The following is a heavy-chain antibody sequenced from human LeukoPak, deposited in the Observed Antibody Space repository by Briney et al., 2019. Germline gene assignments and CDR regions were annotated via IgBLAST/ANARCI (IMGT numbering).Heavy chain of an antibody. J-gene: IGHJ4*02. CDR1: GFSFSTYG. CDR2: IWNAGTNT. CDR3: AGDTPPGGDYYFDY. D-gene: IGHD3-16*01. V-gene: IGHV3-33*01. Sequence: GGSLRLSCAASGFSFSTYGMHWVRQAPGKGLEWVALIWNAGTNTYYADSVKGRFTISGDNSKNTLYLQMNSLRAEDTAVYYCAGDTPPGGDYYFDYWGQGTLVIVSS.